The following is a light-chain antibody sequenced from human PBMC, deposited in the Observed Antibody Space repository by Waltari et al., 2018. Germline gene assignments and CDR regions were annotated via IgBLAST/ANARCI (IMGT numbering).Light chain of an antibody. Sequence: QSALTQPASVSGSPGQSITISCTGTSSDVGGYNYVSWYQQHPGKAAKLMIYDVSKRPSGVSNRFSGSKSGNTASLTISGLQAEDEADYYCCSYAGSSTFRVFGGGTKLTVL. CDR1: SSDVGGYNY. J-gene: IGLJ3*02. V-gene: IGLV2-23*02. CDR2: DVS. CDR3: CSYAGSSTFRV.